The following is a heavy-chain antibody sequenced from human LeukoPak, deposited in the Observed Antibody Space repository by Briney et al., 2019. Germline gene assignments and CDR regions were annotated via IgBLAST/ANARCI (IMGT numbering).Heavy chain of an antibody. CDR1: GFTFSSYD. J-gene: IGHJ4*02. CDR3: ARDVSGYYYESRGFDY. Sequence: GGSLRLSCAASGFTFSSYDMHWVRQATGKGLEWVSAIGTAGDTYYPGSVKGRFTISRENAKNSLYLQMNSLRAEDTAVYYCARDVSGYYYESRGFDYWGQGTLVTVSS. D-gene: IGHD3-22*01. CDR2: IGTAGDT. V-gene: IGHV3-13*01.